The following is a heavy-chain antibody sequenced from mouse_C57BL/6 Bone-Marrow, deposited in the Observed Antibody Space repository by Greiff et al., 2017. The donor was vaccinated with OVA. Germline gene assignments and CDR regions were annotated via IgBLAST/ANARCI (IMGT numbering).Heavy chain of an antibody. CDR2: IYPGSGNT. CDR1: GYSFTSYY. V-gene: IGHV1-66*01. CDR3: ARTLYYFDY. J-gene: IGHJ2*01. Sequence: QVQLQQSGPELVKPGASVKISCTASGYSFTSYYIHWVKQRPGQGLEWIGWIYPGSGNTKYNEKFKGKATLTADTSYSTAYMQLSSLTSEDSAVYYCARTLYYFDYWGQGTTLTVSS.